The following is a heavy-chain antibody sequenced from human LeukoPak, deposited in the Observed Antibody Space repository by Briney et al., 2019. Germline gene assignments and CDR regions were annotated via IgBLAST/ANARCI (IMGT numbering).Heavy chain of an antibody. Sequence: GGSLRLSCAASGLTFSSYWMHWVRQAPGKALVWVSRINPDGSSTSYADSVKGRFTISRDDAKNTLYLQMNSLRAEDTAVYYCARDLSGTMDVWGQGTTVTVSS. CDR1: GLTFSSYW. J-gene: IGHJ6*02. CDR2: INPDGSST. D-gene: IGHD6-25*01. V-gene: IGHV3-74*01. CDR3: ARDLSGTMDV.